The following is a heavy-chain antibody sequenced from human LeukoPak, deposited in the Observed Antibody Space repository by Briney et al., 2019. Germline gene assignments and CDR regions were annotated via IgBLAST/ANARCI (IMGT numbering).Heavy chain of an antibody. CDR3: ASDSAYYYGSGSYYNY. Sequence: GGSLRLSCAASGFTFSSYAMHWVRQAPGKGLEWVAVISYDGSNKYYADSVKGRFTISRDNSKNTLYLQMNSLRAEDTAVYYCASDSAYYYGSGSYYNYWGQGTLVTVSS. CDR1: GFTFSSYA. D-gene: IGHD3-10*01. CDR2: ISYDGSNK. J-gene: IGHJ4*02. V-gene: IGHV3-30*04.